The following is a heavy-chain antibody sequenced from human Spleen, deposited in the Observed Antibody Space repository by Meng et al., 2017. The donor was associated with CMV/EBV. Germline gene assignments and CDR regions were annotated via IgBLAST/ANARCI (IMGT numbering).Heavy chain of an antibody. J-gene: IGHJ5*01. CDR3: FRGHYDRA. D-gene: IGHD3-16*01. CDR2: ISRTSPI. V-gene: IGHV3-69-1*01. CDR1: RFTFSDYH. Sequence: GGSLRLSCAASRFTFSDYHMNWVRQAPGKGLEWVSFISRTSPIYYADSLKGRFTISRDNAKNSLYLQMSSLRVEDTAVYYFFRGHYDRAWGHGTLVTVSS.